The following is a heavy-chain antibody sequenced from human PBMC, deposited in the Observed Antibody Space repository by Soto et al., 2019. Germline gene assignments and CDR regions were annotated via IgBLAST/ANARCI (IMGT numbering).Heavy chain of an antibody. D-gene: IGHD2-2*01. CDR3: TTPPPALDYYYGMAV. CDR1: GFTFSNAW. J-gene: IGHJ6*02. V-gene: IGHV3-15*01. Sequence: PGGSLRLSCAASGFTFSNAWMSWVRQAPGKGLEWVGRIKSKTDGGTTDYAAPVKGRFTISRDDSKNTLYLQMNSLKTEDTAVYYCTTPPPALDYYYGMAVWAQGTTVTGSS. CDR2: IKSKTDGGTT.